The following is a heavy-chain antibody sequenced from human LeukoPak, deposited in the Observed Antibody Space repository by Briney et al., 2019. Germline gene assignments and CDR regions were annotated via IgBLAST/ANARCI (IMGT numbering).Heavy chain of an antibody. V-gene: IGHV3-7*01. CDR1: GITFRNYW. J-gene: IGHJ4*02. D-gene: IGHD2-15*01. CDR3: VQGWRDN. CDR2: INQDSSEK. Sequence: SGGSLRLSCVASGITFRNYWMSWVRQAPGKGLEWVANINQDSSEKYYVDSVKGRFTISRDNAKNSLYLQLSTLRPEDTAVYYCVQGWRDNWGQGTLVTVSS.